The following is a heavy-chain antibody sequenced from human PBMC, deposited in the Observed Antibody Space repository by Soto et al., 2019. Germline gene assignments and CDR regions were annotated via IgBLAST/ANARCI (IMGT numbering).Heavy chain of an antibody. Sequence: PGVSLRLSFAASGFTLSSDVMYWFRQAPGKGLEWVAAIWYDGSNKYYADSVKGRFTISRDNSKNTLYLQMNSLRAEDTAVYYCAREAGCSSTSCYYYYMDVWGKGTTVTVSS. D-gene: IGHD2-2*01. CDR3: AREAGCSSTSCYYYYMDV. J-gene: IGHJ6*03. CDR2: IWYDGSNK. CDR1: GFTLSSDV. V-gene: IGHV3-33*01.